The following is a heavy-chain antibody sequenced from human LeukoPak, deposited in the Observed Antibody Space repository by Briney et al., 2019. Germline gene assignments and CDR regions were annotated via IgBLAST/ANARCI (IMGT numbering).Heavy chain of an antibody. V-gene: IGHV3-21*01. CDR2: ISGSSGYL. Sequence: GGSLRLPCAASVFPFSAYNMNWGRQPPAKGLEWGSSISGSSGYLYYADSVKGRFTISRDNAKNPLYLHMNSLRAEDTAVYVSGGHSYYFDYWGQGTLVTVSS. D-gene: IGHD2-15*01. CDR3: GGHSYYFDY. J-gene: IGHJ4*02. CDR1: VFPFSAYN.